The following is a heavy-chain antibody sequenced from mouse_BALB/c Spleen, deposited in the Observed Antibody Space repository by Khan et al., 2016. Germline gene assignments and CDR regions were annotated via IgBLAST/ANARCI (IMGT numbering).Heavy chain of an antibody. D-gene: IGHD2-1*01. J-gene: IGHJ1*01. V-gene: IGHV1S56*01. CDR3: ARDGTCGYFDV. Sequence: QVQLQQSGPELVKPGASVKISCKASGYTFTNYYIHWVKQRPGQGLEWIGWIYPENVNTKYNENFKGKATLTADKSSTTAYMQLSSLTSEDSAVSFCARDGTCGYFDVWGAGTTVTVSS. CDR2: IYPENVNT. CDR1: GYTFTNYY.